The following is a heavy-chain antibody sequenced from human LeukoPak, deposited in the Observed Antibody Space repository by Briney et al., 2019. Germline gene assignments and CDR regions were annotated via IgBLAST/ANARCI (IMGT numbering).Heavy chain of an antibody. Sequence: PSETLSLTCTVSGGSISSYYWSWIRQPAGKGLEWIGYIYYSGSTNYNPSLKSRVTISVDTSKNQFSLKLSSVTAADTAVYYCARETAAAGAWFDPRGQGTLVTVSS. CDR2: IYYSGST. CDR3: ARETAAAGAWFDP. D-gene: IGHD6-13*01. CDR1: GGSISSYY. V-gene: IGHV4-59*01. J-gene: IGHJ5*02.